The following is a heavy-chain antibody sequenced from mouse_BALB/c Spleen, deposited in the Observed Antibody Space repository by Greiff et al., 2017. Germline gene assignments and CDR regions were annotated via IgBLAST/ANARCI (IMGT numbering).Heavy chain of an antibody. CDR2: INPNYAST. CDR1: GYTFPDYN. V-gene: IGHV1-18*01. D-gene: IGHD2-3*01. CDR3: ARRHDGYYYFDV. J-gene: IGHJ1*01. Sequence: VQLQQFGAELVKPGASVKISCKASGYTFPDYNMDWVKQSHGQSLEWIGDINPNYASTSYNQKFKGKATLTVDKSSSTAYMELRSLTSEDTAVYYCARRHDGYYYFDVWGAGTTVTVSS.